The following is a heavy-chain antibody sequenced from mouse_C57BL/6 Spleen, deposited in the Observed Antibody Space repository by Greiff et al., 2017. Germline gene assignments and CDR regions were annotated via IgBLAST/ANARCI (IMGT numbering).Heavy chain of an antibody. J-gene: IGHJ4*01. Sequence: QVQLQQPGAELVMPGASVKLSCKASGYTFTSYWMHWVKQRPGQGLEWIGEIDPSDSYNNYNQKFKGKSTLTVDKSSSTAYMQLSSLTSEDSAVYYCARIYYYGSSSYAMDYWGQGTSVTVSS. D-gene: IGHD1-1*01. CDR3: ARIYYYGSSSYAMDY. CDR1: GYTFTSYW. V-gene: IGHV1-69*01. CDR2: IDPSDSYN.